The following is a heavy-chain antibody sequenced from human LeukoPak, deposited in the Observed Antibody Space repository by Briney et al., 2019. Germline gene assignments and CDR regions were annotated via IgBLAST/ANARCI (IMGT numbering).Heavy chain of an antibody. V-gene: IGHV4-39*07. CDR1: GGSISSSSYY. Sequence: PSETLSLTCTVSGGSISSSSYYWGWIRQPPGKGLEWIGSIYYSGSTNYNPSLKSRVTISVDTSKNQFSLKLSSVTAADTAVYYCARDLGYCSGGSCYEFDYWGQGTLVTVSS. CDR3: ARDLGYCSGGSCYEFDY. CDR2: IYYSGST. J-gene: IGHJ4*02. D-gene: IGHD2-15*01.